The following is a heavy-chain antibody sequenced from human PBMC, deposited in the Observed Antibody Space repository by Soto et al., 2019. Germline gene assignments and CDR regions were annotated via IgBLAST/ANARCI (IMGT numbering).Heavy chain of an antibody. Sequence: GGSLILSCAASGFTFSTYSLHWVRQAPGKGLEWVAVISYDGSNKYYADSVKGRFTISRDNSKNTLYLQMNSLRAEDTAVYYCARERGGWTSYYYYGMDVWGQGTTVTVSS. J-gene: IGHJ6*02. V-gene: IGHV3-30-3*01. CDR1: GFTFSTYS. CDR3: ARERGGWTSYYYYGMDV. D-gene: IGHD6-19*01. CDR2: ISYDGSNK.